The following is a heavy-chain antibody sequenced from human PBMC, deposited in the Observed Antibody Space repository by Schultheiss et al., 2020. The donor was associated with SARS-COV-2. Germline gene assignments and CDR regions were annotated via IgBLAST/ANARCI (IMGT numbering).Heavy chain of an antibody. D-gene: IGHD3-9*01. CDR1: GGSISSSNW. CDR2: IYHSGST. V-gene: IGHV4-4*02. J-gene: IGHJ4*02. Sequence: SETLSLTCAVSGGSISSSNWWSWVRQPPGKGLEWIGEIYHSGSTNYNPSLKSRVTISVDKSKNQFSLKLSSVTAADTAVYYCARFYDILTGYSDYWGQGTLVTVSS. CDR3: ARFYDILTGYSDY.